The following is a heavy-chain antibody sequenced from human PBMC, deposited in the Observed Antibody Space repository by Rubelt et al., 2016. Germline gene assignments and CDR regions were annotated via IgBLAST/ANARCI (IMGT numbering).Heavy chain of an antibody. V-gene: IGHV4-34*01. D-gene: IGHD6-13*01. CDR3: ARHGRAAARYYV. J-gene: IGHJ6*02. CDR2: INNSGST. CDR1: GGSFSGYY. Sequence: QVQLQQWGAGLLKPSETLSLTCAVYGGSFSGYYWSWIRQPPGKGLEWIGEINNSGSTNYNQSLKSRVTITVDTSKNQCSLKLSSVTAAGTAVYYCARHGRAAARYYVWGQGTTVTVSS.